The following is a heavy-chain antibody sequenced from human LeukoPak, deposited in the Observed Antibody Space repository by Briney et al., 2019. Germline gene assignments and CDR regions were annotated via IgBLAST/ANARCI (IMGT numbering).Heavy chain of an antibody. J-gene: IGHJ6*03. CDR2: IKQDGSEK. CDR3: ARGRGRIAAAGTGYYMDV. D-gene: IGHD6-13*01. CDR1: GFTFSSYW. Sequence: PGGSLRLSCAASGFTFSSYWMSWVRQAPGKGLEWVANIKQDGSEKYYVDSVKGRSTISRDNAKNSLYLQMNSLRAEDTAVYYCARGRGRIAAAGTGYYMDVWGKGTTVTVSS. V-gene: IGHV3-7*01.